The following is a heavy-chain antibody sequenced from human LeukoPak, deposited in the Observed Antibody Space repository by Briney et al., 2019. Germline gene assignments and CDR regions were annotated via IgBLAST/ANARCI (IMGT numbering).Heavy chain of an antibody. CDR2: IYYSGST. Sequence: NPSETLSLTCTVSGGSISSGSYYWSWIRQPAGKGLEWIGYIYYSGSTNYNPSLKSRVTISVDTSKNQFSLKLSSVTAADTAVYYCARGPYYYGSGSYLLDYYYMDVWGKGTTVTISS. D-gene: IGHD3-10*01. CDR3: ARGPYYYGSGSYLLDYYYMDV. J-gene: IGHJ6*03. V-gene: IGHV4-61*10. CDR1: GGSISSGSYY.